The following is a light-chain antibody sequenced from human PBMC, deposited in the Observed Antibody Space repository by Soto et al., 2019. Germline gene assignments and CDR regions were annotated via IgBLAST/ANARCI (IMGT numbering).Light chain of an antibody. Sequence: DIQMTQSASSLSASVGDRVTITCRASQSISSNLNWHQQKPGKAPKVLIYAASSLQSGVPSRFSGSGSGTDFTLTISSLQPEDFATYYCQQSYSLPYTFGQGNKLELK. CDR1: QSISSN. J-gene: IGKJ2*01. CDR2: AAS. CDR3: QQSYSLPYT. V-gene: IGKV1-39*01.